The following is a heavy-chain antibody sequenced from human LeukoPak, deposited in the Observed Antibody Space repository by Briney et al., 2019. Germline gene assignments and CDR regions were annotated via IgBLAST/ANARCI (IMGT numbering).Heavy chain of an antibody. Sequence: CSVKVSCKASGGTFSSYAISWVRQTPGQGLEWMGGIIPIFGIANYAQKFQGRVTITSDKSTSTAYMERSSLRLEDSAVYYCARTLGVGASDYLGQGTLVTVCS. CDR2: IIPIFGIA. V-gene: IGHV1-69*17. J-gene: IGHJ4*02. D-gene: IGHD1-26*01. CDR1: GGTFSSYA. CDR3: ARTLGVGASDY.